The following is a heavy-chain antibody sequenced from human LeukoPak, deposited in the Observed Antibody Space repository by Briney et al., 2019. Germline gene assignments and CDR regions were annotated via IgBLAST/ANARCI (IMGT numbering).Heavy chain of an antibody. CDR3: ARGGSSSWFICADY. J-gene: IGHJ4*02. CDR1: GYTFTSYG. V-gene: IGHV1-18*01. D-gene: IGHD6-13*01. Sequence: GASVKVSCKDSGYTFTSYGISWVRQAPGQGLERMGWISAYNGNTNYSQKLQGRVTMTTHTSTNTAYMELRSLRSDDTAVYYCARGGSSSWFICADYWGQGTLVTVSS. CDR2: ISAYNGNT.